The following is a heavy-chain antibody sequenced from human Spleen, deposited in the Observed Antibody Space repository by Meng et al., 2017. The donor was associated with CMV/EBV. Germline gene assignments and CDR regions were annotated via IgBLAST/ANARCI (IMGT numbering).Heavy chain of an antibody. CDR3: ARNIGAY. J-gene: IGHJ4*02. CDR2: INPYSGGT. V-gene: IGHV1-2*02. D-gene: IGHD2/OR15-2a*01. Sequence: ASVKVSCKASGYTLTGYYMHWVRQAPGQGLEWMGWINPYSGGTNFAQKFQGRVTMTRDTSISTAYMELSRLTSDDTAVYYCARNIGAYWGQGTLVTVSS. CDR1: GYTLTGYY.